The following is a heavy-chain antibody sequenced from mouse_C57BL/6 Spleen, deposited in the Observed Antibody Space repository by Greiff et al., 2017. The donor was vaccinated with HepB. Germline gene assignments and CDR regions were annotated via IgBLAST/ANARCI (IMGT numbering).Heavy chain of an antibody. D-gene: IGHD4-1*01. CDR3: ARSRGNWGYYAMDY. V-gene: IGHV1-39*01. CDR2: INPNYGTT. J-gene: IGHJ4*01. Sequence: VQLQQSGPELVKPGASVKISCKASGYSFTDYNMNWVKQSNGKSLEWIGVINPNYGTTSYNQKFKGKATLTVDQSSSTAYMQLNSLTSEDSAVYYSARSRGNWGYYAMDYWGQGTSVTVSS. CDR1: GYSFTDYN.